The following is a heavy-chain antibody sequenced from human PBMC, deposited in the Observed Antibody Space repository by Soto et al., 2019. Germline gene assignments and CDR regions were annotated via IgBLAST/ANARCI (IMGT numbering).Heavy chain of an antibody. CDR1: GFTFSSDA. Sequence: QVQLVESGGGVVQPGRSLRLSCAASGFTFSSDAMHWVRQAPGKGLEWVAVISYDGSNKYYADSVKGRFTISRDNSKNTLYLQMNSLRAEDTAVYYCARAPRYYYFWRNYYYGMDVWGQGTTVTVSS. V-gene: IGHV3-30-3*01. J-gene: IGHJ6*02. CDR3: ARAPRYYYFWRNYYYGMDV. D-gene: IGHD3-3*01. CDR2: ISYDGSNK.